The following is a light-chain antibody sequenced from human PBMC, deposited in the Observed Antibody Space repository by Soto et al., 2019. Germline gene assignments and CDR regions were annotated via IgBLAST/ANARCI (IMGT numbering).Light chain of an antibody. CDR1: QSVFSS. J-gene: IGKJ1*01. CDR3: QQYHNWPA. Sequence: EIVMTQSPATLSVSPGERATLSCRASQSVFSSLAWYQQKPGQAPRLLICGAATRATGIPARFSGSGSGTEFTLTISSLQSEDFAVYYCQQYHNWPAFGQGTKVDIK. CDR2: GAA. V-gene: IGKV3-15*01.